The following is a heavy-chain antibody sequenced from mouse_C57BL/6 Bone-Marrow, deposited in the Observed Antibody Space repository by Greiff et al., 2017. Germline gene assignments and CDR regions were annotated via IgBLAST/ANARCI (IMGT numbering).Heavy chain of an antibody. V-gene: IGHV5-6*01. CDR1: GFTFSSYG. CDR3: ARSHYYGSQSHYFDY. CDR2: ISSGGSYT. Sequence: EVQLVESGGDLVKPGGSLKLSCAASGFTFSSYGMSWVRQTPDKRLEWVATISSGGSYTYYPDSVKGRFTISRDNAKNTLYLQMSSLKSEDTAMYYCARSHYYGSQSHYFDYWGQGTTLTVSS. D-gene: IGHD1-1*01. J-gene: IGHJ2*01.